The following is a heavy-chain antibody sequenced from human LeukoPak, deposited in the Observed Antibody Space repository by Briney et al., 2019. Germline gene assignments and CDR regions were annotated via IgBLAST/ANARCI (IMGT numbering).Heavy chain of an antibody. V-gene: IGHV4-61*08. Sequence: PSETLSLTRSVSGDSVSSAGYHWSWIRQAPGKGLEWIGHSGSPSYNPSLKSRVMISIDTSKNQFSLKVSTVTAADTAVYYCTTYYVGEGGRGHWGPGTLVTVSS. CDR1: GDSVSSAGYH. J-gene: IGHJ4*02. CDR2: SGSP. CDR3: TTYYVGEGGRGH. D-gene: IGHD2-21*01.